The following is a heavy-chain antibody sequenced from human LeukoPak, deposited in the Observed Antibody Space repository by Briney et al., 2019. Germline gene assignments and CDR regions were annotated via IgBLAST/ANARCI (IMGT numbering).Heavy chain of an antibody. CDR1: GGSISSSSYY. Sequence: SETLSPTCTVSGGSISSSSYYWGWIRQPPGKGLEWIGSIYYSGSTYYNPSLKSRVTISVDTSKNQFSLKLSSVTAADTAVYYCARQRFDYYGFFYFDYWGQGTLVTVSS. D-gene: IGHD3-10*01. V-gene: IGHV4-39*01. CDR2: IYYSGST. J-gene: IGHJ4*02. CDR3: ARQRFDYYGFFYFDY.